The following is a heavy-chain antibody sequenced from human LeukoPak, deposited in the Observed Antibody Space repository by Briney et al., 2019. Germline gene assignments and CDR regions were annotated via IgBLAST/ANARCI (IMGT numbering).Heavy chain of an antibody. Sequence: SETLSLTCTVSGGSISSYYWSWIRQPPGKGLEWIGYIYYSGSTNYNPSLKSRVTISVDTSKNQFSLKLSSVTAADTAVYYCARGAFRYYDFWSGDLDAFDIWGQGTMVTVSS. J-gene: IGHJ3*02. CDR1: GGSISSYY. V-gene: IGHV4-59*01. CDR2: IYYSGST. D-gene: IGHD3-3*01. CDR3: ARGAFRYYDFWSGDLDAFDI.